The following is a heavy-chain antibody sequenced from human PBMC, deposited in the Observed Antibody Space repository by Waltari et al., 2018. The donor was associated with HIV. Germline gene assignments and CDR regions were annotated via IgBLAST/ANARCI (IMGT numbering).Heavy chain of an antibody. Sequence: VQLQESGPGLVKPSETLSLTCTVSGGSISSHYWSWIRQPPGKGLEWIGSIYYSGSTNYNPSLKSRVTISVDTSKNQFSLKLSSVTAADTAVYYCARGSNGDFDYWGQGTLVTVSS. J-gene: IGHJ4*02. CDR3: ARGSNGDFDY. D-gene: IGHD2-8*01. CDR1: GGSISSHY. CDR2: IYYSGST. V-gene: IGHV4-59*11.